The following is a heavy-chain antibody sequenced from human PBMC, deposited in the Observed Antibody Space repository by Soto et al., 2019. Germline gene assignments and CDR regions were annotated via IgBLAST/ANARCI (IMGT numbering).Heavy chain of an antibody. CDR1: GGSISSDY. J-gene: IGHJ6*02. CDR3: ARDTYYDILTGYGGMDV. V-gene: IGHV4-59*01. Sequence: PSETLSLTCTVSGGSISSDYWSWIRQPPGKGLEWIGYIYYSGSTNYNPSLKSRVTISVDTSKDQFSLKLSSVTAADTAVYYCARDTYYDILTGYGGMDVWGQGTTVTVSS. CDR2: IYYSGST. D-gene: IGHD3-9*01.